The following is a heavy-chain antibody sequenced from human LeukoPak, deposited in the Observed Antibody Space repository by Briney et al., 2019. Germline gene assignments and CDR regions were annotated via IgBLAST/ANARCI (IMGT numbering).Heavy chain of an antibody. CDR1: GGSISSGGYY. Sequence: SETLSLTCTVSGGSISSGGYYWSWIRQHPGKGLEWIGYIYYSGSTYYNPPLKSRVTISVDTSKNQFSLKLSSVTAADTAVYYCARHSGRGYSYGRYYYYGMDVWGQGTTVTVSS. V-gene: IGHV4-31*03. D-gene: IGHD5-18*01. CDR3: ARHSGRGYSYGRYYYYGMDV. J-gene: IGHJ6*02. CDR2: IYYSGST.